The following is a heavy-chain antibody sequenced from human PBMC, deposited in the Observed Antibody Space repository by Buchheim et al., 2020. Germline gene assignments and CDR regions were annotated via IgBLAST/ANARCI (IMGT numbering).Heavy chain of an antibody. J-gene: IGHJ6*02. CDR3: ARDRGRGTYYYYGMDV. D-gene: IGHD1-1*01. V-gene: IGHV4-30-4*01. CDR1: GGSISSGDYY. Sequence: QVQLQESGPGLVKPSQTLSLTCTVSGGSISSGDYYWCWIRQPPGKGLEWIGHIYYSGSTYYNPSLKSRVTISVDTSKNQFSLKLSSVTAAATAVYYCARDRGRGTYYYYGMDVWGQGTT. CDR2: IYYSGST.